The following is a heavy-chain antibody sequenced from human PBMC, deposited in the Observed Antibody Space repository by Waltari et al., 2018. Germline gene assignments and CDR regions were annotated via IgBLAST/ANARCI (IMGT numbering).Heavy chain of an antibody. J-gene: IGHJ3*01. D-gene: IGHD1-26*01. CDR3: ARGTAYYRPADVFEF. V-gene: IGHV4-59*01. Sequence: QVQLHESGPGLVKPSETLSLTCGVSGGSINNYYWSWIRQTPGKGLEWIGYVHYGGSTTYNPSLGGRVTISLDTSRNQFSLRLQSVTAADTAVYYCARGTAYYRPADVFEFWGQGTTVIVSS. CDR1: GGSINNYY. CDR2: VHYGGST.